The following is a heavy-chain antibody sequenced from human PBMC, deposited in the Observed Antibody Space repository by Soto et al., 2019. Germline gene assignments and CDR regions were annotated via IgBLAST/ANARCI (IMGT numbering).Heavy chain of an antibody. J-gene: IGHJ4*02. CDR3: AHRPGGSGWRYYFDY. D-gene: IGHD6-19*01. CDR1: GFSLTSTGVG. Sequence: SGPTLVNPTQTLTLTCSFSGFSLTSTGVGVGWFRQPPGKALEWLGLTYWNDDDRYRSSLRSRLTITKDTSKNQVVLTMTNMDPEDTATYYCAHRPGGSGWRYYFDYWGQGTLVTVSS. CDR2: TYWNDDD. V-gene: IGHV2-5*01.